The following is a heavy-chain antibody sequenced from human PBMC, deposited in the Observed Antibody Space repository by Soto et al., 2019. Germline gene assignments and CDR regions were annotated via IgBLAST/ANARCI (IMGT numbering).Heavy chain of an antibody. J-gene: IGHJ3*02. D-gene: IGHD6-6*01. CDR2: IYYTGST. CDR1: GGSVSSGSYC. V-gene: IGHV4-61*01. Sequence: QVQLQESGPGLVKPSETLSLTCTVSGGSVSSGSYCWSWILQPPGKGLEWIGYIYYTGSTNYNPSYTTRVTIQVDTSTNRCSLKLSSVTAADTAVYYCAGDTGITARPDAFDIWGQGTMVTVSS. CDR3: AGDTGITARPDAFDI.